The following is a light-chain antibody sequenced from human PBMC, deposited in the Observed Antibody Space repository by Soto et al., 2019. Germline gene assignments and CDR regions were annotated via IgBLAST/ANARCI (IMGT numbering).Light chain of an antibody. J-gene: IGKJ2*01. CDR1: QSISSW. Sequence: DIQMTQSPSTLSASVGDRVTITCRASQSISSWLAWYQQKPGKAPKLLIYDASSLESGVQSRFSGSGSGTEFTLTISSLQPDDFATYYCQQHNSYPYTFGQGTKLEIK. V-gene: IGKV1-5*01. CDR3: QQHNSYPYT. CDR2: DAS.